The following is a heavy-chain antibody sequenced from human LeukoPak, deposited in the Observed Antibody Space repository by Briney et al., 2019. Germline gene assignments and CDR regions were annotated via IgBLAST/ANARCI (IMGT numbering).Heavy chain of an antibody. CDR3: ARDPPPGYYDSSGSAAFDI. J-gene: IGHJ3*02. Sequence: GASVKVSCKASGYTFTTYYVHWVRQAPGQGLEWMGIINPSGGSTTYAQKFQGRVTMTRDMSTSTVYMELSSLRSEDTAVYYCARDPPPGYYDSSGSAAFDIWGQGTMVTVSS. V-gene: IGHV1-46*01. D-gene: IGHD3-22*01. CDR1: GYTFTTYY. CDR2: INPSGGST.